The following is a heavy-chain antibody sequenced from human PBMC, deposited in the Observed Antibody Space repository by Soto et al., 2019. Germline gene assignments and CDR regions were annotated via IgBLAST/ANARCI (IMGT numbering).Heavy chain of an antibody. J-gene: IGHJ6*02. V-gene: IGHV1-2*02. CDR1: GYTFTGYY. CDR2: INPNSGGK. CDR3: AGSLNRSPYSMDV. Sequence: GASVKVSCKASGYTFTGYYMHWVRKAPGQGLEWMGWINPNSGGKDYAQKLQVRVTITRGTSSGSAYMELSRLIPDDTAGYCCAGSLNRSPYSMDVGCQGTTVTVSS. D-gene: IGHD2-21*01.